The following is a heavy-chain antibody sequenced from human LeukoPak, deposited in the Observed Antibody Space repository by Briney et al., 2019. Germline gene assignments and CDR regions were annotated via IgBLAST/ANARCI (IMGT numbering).Heavy chain of an antibody. CDR3: VRQQTPHGNFDY. Sequence: GGSLRLSCATSGFTFSNHAMHWVRQPTGKGLEWVSAIGTAGDTFYPGSVEGRFTISRENAKNSLSLQMNSLRAEDTAVYYCVRQQTPHGNFDYWGQGTLVTVSS. CDR1: GFTFSNHA. V-gene: IGHV3-13*01. J-gene: IGHJ4*02. CDR2: IGTAGDT. D-gene: IGHD1-26*01.